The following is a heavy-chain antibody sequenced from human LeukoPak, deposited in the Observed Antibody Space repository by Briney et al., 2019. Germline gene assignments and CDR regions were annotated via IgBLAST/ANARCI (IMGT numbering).Heavy chain of an antibody. Sequence: VASVKVSCKASGHTFTSYDINWVRQATGQGLEWMGWMNPNSGNTGYAQKFQGRVTMTRNTSISTAYMELSSLRSEDTAVYYCARGPIVATIPGYYYYMDVWGKGTTVTVSS. CDR3: ARGPIVATIPGYYYYMDV. J-gene: IGHJ6*03. CDR1: GHTFTSYD. D-gene: IGHD5-12*01. CDR2: MNPNSGNT. V-gene: IGHV1-8*01.